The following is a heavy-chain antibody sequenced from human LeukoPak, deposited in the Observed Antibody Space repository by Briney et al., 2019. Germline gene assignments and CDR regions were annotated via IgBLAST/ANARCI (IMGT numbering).Heavy chain of an antibody. CDR1: GYTFTSYG. CDR2: ISAYNGNT. Sequence: ASMKVSCKASGYTFTSYGISWLREAPGQGLEWMGWISAYNGNTNYAQKFQGRVTMTTDTSTSTAYMELRSLRSDDTAVYYCAREGGDYYDSSGYYYTRVSDYWGQGTLVTVSS. V-gene: IGHV1-18*01. J-gene: IGHJ4*02. CDR3: AREGGDYYDSSGYYYTRVSDY. D-gene: IGHD3-22*01.